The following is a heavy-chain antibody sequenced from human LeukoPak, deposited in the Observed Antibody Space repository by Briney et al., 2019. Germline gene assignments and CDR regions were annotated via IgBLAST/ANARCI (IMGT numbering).Heavy chain of an antibody. Sequence: SVKVSCKASGGTFISYAISWVRQAPGQGLEWMGRIIPILGTANYGQKFQGRVTITADKSTSTAYMELSSLRSEDTAVYYCARDGEMATTPFDYWGQGTLVTVSS. J-gene: IGHJ4*02. CDR1: GGTFISYA. V-gene: IGHV1-69*04. D-gene: IGHD5-24*01. CDR3: ARDGEMATTPFDY. CDR2: IIPILGTA.